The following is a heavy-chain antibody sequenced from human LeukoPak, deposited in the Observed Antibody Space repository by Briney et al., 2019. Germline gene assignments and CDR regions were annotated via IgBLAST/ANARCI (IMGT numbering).Heavy chain of an antibody. D-gene: IGHD3-10*01. CDR3: ARREFDAFDI. V-gene: IGHV1-69*01. CDR1: GGTFSSYA. CDR2: IIPIFGTA. Sequence: VASVKVSCKASGGTFSSYAISWVRQAPGQGLEWMGGIIPIFGTANYAQKFQGRVTITADESTSTAYMELRSLRSDDTAVYYCARREFDAFDIWGQGTMVTVSS. J-gene: IGHJ3*02.